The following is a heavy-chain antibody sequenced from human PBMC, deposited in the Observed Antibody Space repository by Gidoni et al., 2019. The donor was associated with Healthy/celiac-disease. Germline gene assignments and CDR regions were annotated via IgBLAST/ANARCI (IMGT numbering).Heavy chain of an antibody. D-gene: IGHD5-18*01. Sequence: QVPLVQSGTEVKKTRASVKVSRQASVGTFSHYDISWVLQAPGQGLEWMGRIIPILGIANYAHKFQSRVTITADKSTSTVYMELSSLRSEDTAVYYCARVAGHSYGWYYYGMDVWGQGTTVTVSS. V-gene: IGHV1-69*09. CDR3: ARVAGHSYGWYYYGMDV. J-gene: IGHJ6*02. CDR2: IIPILGIA. CDR1: VGTFSHYD.